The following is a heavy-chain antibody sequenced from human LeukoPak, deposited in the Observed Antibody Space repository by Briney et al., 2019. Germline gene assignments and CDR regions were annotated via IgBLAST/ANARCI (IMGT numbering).Heavy chain of an antibody. V-gene: IGHV4-59*08. CDR2: IYHSGGT. D-gene: IGHD4-17*01. CDR3: ARQRAARYGDLDY. J-gene: IGHJ4*02. Sequence: SETLSLTCTVSGDSIRSYYWSWIRQPPGKGLEWIGYIYHSGGTSYNPSLKSRVTISVDTSNNQFSLKLTSVTAADTAVYYCARQRAARYGDLDYWGQGTLVTVSS. CDR1: GDSIRSYY.